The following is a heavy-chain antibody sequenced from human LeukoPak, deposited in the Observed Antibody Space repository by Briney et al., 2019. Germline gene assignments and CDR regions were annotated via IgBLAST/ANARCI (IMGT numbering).Heavy chain of an antibody. CDR3: ARDRITIFHAGEAYNWFDP. CDR2: ISSSSSYI. D-gene: IGHD3-3*01. J-gene: IGHJ5*02. Sequence: GGSLRLSCAASGFTFSSYSMNWVRQAPGKGLEWVSSISSSSSYIYYADSVKGRFTISRGNAKNSLYLQMNSLRAEDTAVYYCARDRITIFHAGEAYNWFDPWGQGTLVTVSS. V-gene: IGHV3-21*01. CDR1: GFTFSSYS.